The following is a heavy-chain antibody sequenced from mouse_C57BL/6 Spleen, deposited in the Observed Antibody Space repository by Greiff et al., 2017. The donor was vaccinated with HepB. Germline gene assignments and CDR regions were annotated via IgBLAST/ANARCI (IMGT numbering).Heavy chain of an antibody. D-gene: IGHD2-3*01. CDR2: ISSGSSTI. J-gene: IGHJ2*01. Sequence: EVQLVESGGGLVKPGGSLKLSCAASGFTFSDYGMHWVRQAPEKGLEWVAYISSGSSTIYYADTVKGRFTISRDNAKNTLFLHMTSLRSEDSAMYSCAREGDGNYFDYWGQGTTLTVSS. V-gene: IGHV5-17*01. CDR3: AREGDGNYFDY. CDR1: GFTFSDYG.